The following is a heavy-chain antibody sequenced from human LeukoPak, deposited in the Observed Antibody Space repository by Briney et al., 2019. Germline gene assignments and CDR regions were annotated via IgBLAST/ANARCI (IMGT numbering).Heavy chain of an antibody. Sequence: PSETLSLTCTVSGGSISSDYWSWIRQPPGEGLEWIGYIYYSGSTSGSTIYNPSLKSRVTISVDTSKNQFSLKLISVTAADTAVYYCAGNKNLFGDTNWFDPWGQGTLVTVSS. J-gene: IGHJ5*02. CDR1: GGSISSDY. CDR3: AGNKNLFGDTNWFDP. D-gene: IGHD2/OR15-2a*01. CDR2: IYYSGSTSGST. V-gene: IGHV4-59*01.